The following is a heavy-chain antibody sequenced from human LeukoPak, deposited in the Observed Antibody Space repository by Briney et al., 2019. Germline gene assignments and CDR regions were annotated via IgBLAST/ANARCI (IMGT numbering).Heavy chain of an antibody. CDR1: GGSFSGYY. V-gene: IGHV4-34*01. CDR3: ARAMGYSYGSRRDY. CDR2: INHSGST. D-gene: IGHD5-18*01. J-gene: IGHJ4*02. Sequence: SETLSLTCAVYGGSFSGYYWSWIRQPPGKGLEWIGEINHSGSTNYNPSLKSRVTISVDTSKNQFSLKLSSVTAADTAVYYCARAMGYSYGSRRDYWGQGTLVTVSS.